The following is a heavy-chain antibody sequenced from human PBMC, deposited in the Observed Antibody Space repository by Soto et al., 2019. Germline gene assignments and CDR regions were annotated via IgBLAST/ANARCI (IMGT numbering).Heavy chain of an antibody. Sequence: QVQLQESGPGLVKPSQTLSLSCTVSGGYLSSGGYYWSWIRQHPGKGLEWIGFIYYSGSTYYNPSLKSRVTISVDTSQNQFSLKLSSVTAADTPVYYCARDTQRGYSGYFDSWGQGTLVTVSS. CDR3: ARDTQRGYSGYFDS. J-gene: IGHJ4*02. CDR1: GGYLSSGGYY. D-gene: IGHD5-12*01. CDR2: IYYSGST. V-gene: IGHV4-31*03.